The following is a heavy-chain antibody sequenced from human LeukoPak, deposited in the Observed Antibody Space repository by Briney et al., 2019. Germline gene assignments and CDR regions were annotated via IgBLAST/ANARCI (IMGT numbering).Heavy chain of an antibody. D-gene: IGHD5-12*01. J-gene: IGHJ4*02. V-gene: IGHV3-30*18. Sequence: GRSLRLSCAASGFTFKTSGMRWVRQAPGKGLEWVSIISYDGLNIYYTDSVRGRFTVSRDNSQNTLFLQMNSLRPEDTALYYCAKDRRSDSGYPDHWGQGTLVIVSS. CDR3: AKDRRSDSGYPDH. CDR2: ISYDGLNI. CDR1: GFTFKTSG.